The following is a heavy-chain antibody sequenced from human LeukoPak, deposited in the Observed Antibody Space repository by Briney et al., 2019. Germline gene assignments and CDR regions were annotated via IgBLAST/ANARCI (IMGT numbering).Heavy chain of an antibody. CDR2: MNPNSGNT. J-gene: IGHJ4*02. CDR3: ARGSYDYVWGSYRLGDY. CDR1: GYTFTSYD. Sequence: ASVKVSCKASGYTFTSYDINWVRQATGQGLELMGWMNPNSGNTGYAQKFQGRVTMTRNTSISTAYMELSSLRSEDTAVYYCARGSYDYVWGSYRLGDYWGQGTLVTVSS. V-gene: IGHV1-8*01. D-gene: IGHD3-16*02.